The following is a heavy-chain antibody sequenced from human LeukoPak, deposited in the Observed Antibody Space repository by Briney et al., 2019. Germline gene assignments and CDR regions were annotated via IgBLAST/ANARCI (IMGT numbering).Heavy chain of an antibody. CDR1: GFTFSSYA. D-gene: IGHD5-24*01. J-gene: IGHJ4*02. Sequence: GGSLRLSCAASGFTFSSYAMSWVRQAPGKGLEWVSVIYSGGSTYYADSVKGRFTISRDNSKNTLYLQMNSLRAEDTAVYYCARSRDGYNVFDYWGQGTLVTVSS. V-gene: IGHV3-53*01. CDR2: IYSGGST. CDR3: ARSRDGYNVFDY.